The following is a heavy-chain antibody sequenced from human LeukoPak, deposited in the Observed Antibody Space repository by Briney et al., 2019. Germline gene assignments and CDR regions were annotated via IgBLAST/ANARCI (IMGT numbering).Heavy chain of an antibody. CDR3: ARRQDIVATPEDYFDY. Sequence: SQTLSLTCTVSGGSISSGGYYWSWIRQHPGTGLEWIGYIYYSGSTYYNPSLKSRVTISVDTSKNQFSLKLSSVTAADTAVYYCARRQDIVATPEDYFDYWGQGTLVTVSS. CDR1: GGSISSGGYY. V-gene: IGHV4-31*03. J-gene: IGHJ4*02. CDR2: IYYSGST. D-gene: IGHD5-12*01.